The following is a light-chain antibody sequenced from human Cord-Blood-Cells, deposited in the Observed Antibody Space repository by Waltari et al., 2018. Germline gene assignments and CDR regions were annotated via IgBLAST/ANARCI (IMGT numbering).Light chain of an antibody. CDR3: QQSYSTPPT. J-gene: IGKJ1*01. V-gene: IGKV1-39*01. Sequence: DIQMTQSPSSLSASVGDRVTITCRASQSISSYLNWYQQKPGKAPKLLIYAASSLQSGVPSRFSGSGSGTDFTLTTSSLQPEDFATYYCQQSYSTPPTFGQATKVEIK. CDR1: QSISSY. CDR2: AAS.